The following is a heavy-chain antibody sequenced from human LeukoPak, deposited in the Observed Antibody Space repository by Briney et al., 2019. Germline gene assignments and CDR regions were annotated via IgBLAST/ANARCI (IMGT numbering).Heavy chain of an antibody. V-gene: IGHV3-48*03. Sequence: GGSLRLSCAASGFTFSNYEMDWVRQAPGKGLEWVSYISASGNTIYADSVRGRFTISRDNAKKSLYLQMNSLRAEDTAVSNCARGGSLGYLLNAFDIWGQGTMVTV. D-gene: IGHD3-3*01. CDR2: ISASGNTI. J-gene: IGHJ3*02. CDR3: ARGGSLGYLLNAFDI. CDR1: GFTFSNYE.